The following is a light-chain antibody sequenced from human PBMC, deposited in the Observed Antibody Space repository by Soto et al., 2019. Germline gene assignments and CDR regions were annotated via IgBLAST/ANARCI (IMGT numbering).Light chain of an antibody. CDR3: QQRSNWPPIT. CDR2: DAS. Sequence: SQSPATLSLSKGERATLSCRASQSVSSYLAWYQQEPGQAPRLLIYDASNRATGIPARFSGSGSGTDFTLTISSLEPEDFAVYYCQQRSNWPPITFGQGTRLEI. J-gene: IGKJ5*01. V-gene: IGKV3-11*01. CDR1: QSVSSY.